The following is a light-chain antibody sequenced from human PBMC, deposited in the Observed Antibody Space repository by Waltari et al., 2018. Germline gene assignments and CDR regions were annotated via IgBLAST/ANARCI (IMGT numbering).Light chain of an antibody. V-gene: IGLV3-9*01. CDR1: DISSQD. J-gene: IGLJ2*01. CDR3: QVWDSYTVV. CDR2: RDR. Sequence: SYDLTQPVSVSVALGQTASIACRGDDISSQDVHWYQQKPGQAPVLVIYRDRNRPSGIPERFSGSNSGNTATLTISRAQAGDEADYYCQVWDSYTVVFGGGTKLTVL.